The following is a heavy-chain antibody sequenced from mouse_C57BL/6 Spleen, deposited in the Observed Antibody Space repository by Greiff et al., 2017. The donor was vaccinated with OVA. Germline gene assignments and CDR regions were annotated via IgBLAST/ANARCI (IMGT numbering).Heavy chain of an antibody. Sequence: VQLKQPGAELVKPGASVKLSCKASGYTFTSYWMQWVKQRPGQGLEWIGEIDPSDSYTNYNQKFKGKATLTVDTSSSTDYMQLSSLTSEDDAVYYCASTNYYGSSYYYFDYWGQGTTLTVSS. D-gene: IGHD1-1*01. V-gene: IGHV1-50*01. CDR3: ASTNYYGSSYYYFDY. J-gene: IGHJ2*01. CDR1: GYTFTSYW. CDR2: IDPSDSYT.